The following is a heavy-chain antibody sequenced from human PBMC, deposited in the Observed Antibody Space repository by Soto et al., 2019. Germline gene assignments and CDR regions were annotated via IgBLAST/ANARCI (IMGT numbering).Heavy chain of an antibody. V-gene: IGHV1-58*01. CDR1: GFTFTSSA. CDR3: AAEAAATYYYYGMYV. Sequence: QMQLVQSGPEVKKPGTSVKVSCKASGFTFTSSAVQWVRQARGQRLEWIGWIDVGSGNTNYAQKFQERVTITRNMSTSKAYIELSSLRSEDTAVYYCAAEAAATYYYYGMYVCGQGTTVTVSS. J-gene: IGHJ6*02. D-gene: IGHD2-2*01. CDR2: IDVGSGNT.